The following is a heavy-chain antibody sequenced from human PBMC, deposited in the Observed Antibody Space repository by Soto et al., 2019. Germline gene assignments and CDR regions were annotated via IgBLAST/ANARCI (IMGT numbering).Heavy chain of an antibody. CDR2: INPNSGGT. J-gene: IGHJ4*02. D-gene: IGHD3-10*01. V-gene: IGHV1-2*04. CDR3: ARVPRRYYGSGSYPFDY. CDR1: GYTFTGYY. Sequence: ASVKVSCKASGYTFTGYYMHWVRQAPGQGLEWMGWINPNSGGTNYAQKFQGWVTMTRDTSISTAYMELSRLRSDDTAVYYCARVPRRYYGSGSYPFDYWGQGTLVTVSS.